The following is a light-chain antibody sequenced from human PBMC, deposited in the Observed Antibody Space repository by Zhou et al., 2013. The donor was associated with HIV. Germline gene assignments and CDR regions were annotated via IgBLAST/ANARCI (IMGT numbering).Light chain of an antibody. Sequence: DIQMTQSPSSLSASVGDRVTMTCRASQSINGFLNWFQQKPGKAPKRLIYSASSLQSGVPSRFSGSGSGTEFTLTISSLHLEDFATYFCLQHNSLPQTFGQGTKVEIK. CDR2: SAS. CDR1: QSINGF. J-gene: IGKJ1*01. V-gene: IGKV1-17*01. CDR3: LQHNSLPQT.